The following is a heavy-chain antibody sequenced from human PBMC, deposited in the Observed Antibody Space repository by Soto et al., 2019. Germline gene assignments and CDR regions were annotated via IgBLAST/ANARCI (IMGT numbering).Heavy chain of an antibody. J-gene: IGHJ6*03. V-gene: IGHV1-3*01. CDR3: ARDPTLTFYDILTGPQHYMDV. CDR1: GYTFTSYA. D-gene: IGHD3-9*01. Sequence: QVPLVQSGAEVKKPGASVKVSCKASGYTFTSYAMHWVRQAPGQRLEWMGWINAGNGNTKYSQKFQGRVTITRDTSASTAYMELSSLRSEDTAVYYCARDPTLTFYDILTGPQHYMDVWGKGTTVTVSS. CDR2: INAGNGNT.